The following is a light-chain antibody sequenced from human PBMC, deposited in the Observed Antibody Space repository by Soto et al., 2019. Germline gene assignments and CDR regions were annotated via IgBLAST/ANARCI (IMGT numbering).Light chain of an antibody. J-gene: IGKJ4*01. Sequence: EIVLTQSPATLSLSPGERATLSCRASQGVSSSLAWYQQKPGQAPRLLIYAASNRATGIPTRFSGSGSGTDFTLTISSLEPEDFGVYYCQQRSDWPPSLTFGGGTKVDIK. V-gene: IGKV3-11*01. CDR2: AAS. CDR1: QGVSSS. CDR3: QQRSDWPPSLT.